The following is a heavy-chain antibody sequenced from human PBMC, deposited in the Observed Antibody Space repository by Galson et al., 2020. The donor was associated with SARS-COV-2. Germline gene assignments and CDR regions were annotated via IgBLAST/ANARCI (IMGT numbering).Heavy chain of an antibody. Sequence: GESLKISCAASGFTVSSNYMSWVRQAPGKGLEWVSVIYSGGSTYYADSVKGRFTISRDNSKNTLYLQMNSLRAEDTAVYYCARRSIAAAGTRPLYYYYGMDVWGQGTTVTVSS. CDR2: IYSGGST. D-gene: IGHD6-13*01. CDR3: ARRSIAAAGTRPLYYYYGMDV. CDR1: GFTVSSNY. V-gene: IGHV3-66*02. J-gene: IGHJ6*02.